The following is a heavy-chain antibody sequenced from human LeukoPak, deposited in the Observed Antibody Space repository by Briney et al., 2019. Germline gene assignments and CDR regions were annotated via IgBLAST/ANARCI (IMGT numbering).Heavy chain of an antibody. CDR2: IRSKAYGGTT. V-gene: IGHV3-49*04. J-gene: IGHJ4*02. CDR3: SRHRIAAPATGLDF. D-gene: IGHD6-25*01. Sequence: GGSLRLSCTASGFNFGDYAVHWVRQAPGKGLEWVGFIRSKAYGGTTEYAAPVKGRFTISRDDSRSVAYLQMNSLKTDDTAVYYCSRHRIAAPATGLDFWGQGTLVPVSS. CDR1: GFNFGDYA.